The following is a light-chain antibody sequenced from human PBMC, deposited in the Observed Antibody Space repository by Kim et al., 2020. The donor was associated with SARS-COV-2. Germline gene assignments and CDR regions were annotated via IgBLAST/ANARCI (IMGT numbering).Light chain of an antibody. CDR2: VKN. CDR3: NSRDSSGNHYV. J-gene: IGLJ1*01. CDR1: SLRSYY. V-gene: IGLV3-19*01. Sequence: ALGQTTRITCQGDSLRSYYASWYQQKQGQAPVLVIYVKNNRPSGIPDRFSGSSSGNTASLTITGAQAEDEADYYCNSRDSSGNHYVFGTGTKVTVL.